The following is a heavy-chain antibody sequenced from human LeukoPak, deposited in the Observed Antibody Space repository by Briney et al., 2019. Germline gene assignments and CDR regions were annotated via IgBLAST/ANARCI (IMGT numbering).Heavy chain of an antibody. Sequence: SETLSLTCTVSGGSISSYYWSWIRQPAGKGLEWIGRIYTSRSTNYNPSLKSRVTMSVDTSKNQFSLKLSSVTAADTAVYYCARGITMVRGVTTVNWFDPWGQGTLVTVSS. CDR3: ARGITMVRGVTTVNWFDP. D-gene: IGHD3-10*01. CDR2: IYTSRST. V-gene: IGHV4-4*07. J-gene: IGHJ5*02. CDR1: GGSISSYY.